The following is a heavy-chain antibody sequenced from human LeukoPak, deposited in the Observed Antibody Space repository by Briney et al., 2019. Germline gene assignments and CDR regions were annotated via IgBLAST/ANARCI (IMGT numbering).Heavy chain of an antibody. CDR3: SRHDGGGGSSYDFDI. D-gene: IGHD6-13*01. CDR1: GYKFTDYW. Sequence: GGSLKISCKASGYKFTDYWIVWVRQMPGQGLECMGIIFPGDSDTRYRPSFQGQVTISADKSINTAYLQWSSLKASDTAMYYCSRHDGGGGSSYDFDIWGQGTMVTVSS. CDR2: IFPGDSDT. V-gene: IGHV5-51*01. J-gene: IGHJ3*02.